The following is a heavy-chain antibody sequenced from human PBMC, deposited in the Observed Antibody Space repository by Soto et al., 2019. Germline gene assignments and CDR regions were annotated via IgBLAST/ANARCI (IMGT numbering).Heavy chain of an antibody. D-gene: IGHD1-26*01. CDR3: AKLGSATHDY. CDR2: ISGSGGST. CDR1: GFTFSSYA. Sequence: QSXGSLRLSCAAAGFTFSSYAMSWVRQAPGKGLEWVSAISGSGGSTYYADSVKGRFTISRDNSKNTLYLQMNSLRAEDTAVYYCAKLGSATHDYWGQGTLVTVSS. J-gene: IGHJ4*02. V-gene: IGHV3-23*01.